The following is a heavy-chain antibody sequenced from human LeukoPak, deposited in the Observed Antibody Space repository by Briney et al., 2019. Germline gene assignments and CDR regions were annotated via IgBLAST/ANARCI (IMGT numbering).Heavy chain of an antibody. Sequence: PGGSLRLSCAASGFTFSSYWMHWVRQAPGQGLVWVSRINSDCSSTSYADSVRGRFTISRDNAKNKLYLQMNSLRADDTAVYYCARDYVSVVTDLDYWGQGTLVTVSS. CDR2: INSDCSST. D-gene: IGHD4-23*01. J-gene: IGHJ4*02. V-gene: IGHV3-74*01. CDR1: GFTFSSYW. CDR3: ARDYVSVVTDLDY.